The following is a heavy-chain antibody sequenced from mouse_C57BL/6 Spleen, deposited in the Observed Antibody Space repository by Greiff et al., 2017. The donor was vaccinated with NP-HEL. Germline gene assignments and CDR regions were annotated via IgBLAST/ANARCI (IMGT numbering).Heavy chain of an antibody. Sequence: QVPLPQSGAGLVGPGASVTLSCKASGYTFTDYEMHWVKQTPVHGLGWIGDIDPETGGTAYNQKFKGKAILTADKSSSTAYMERRSLTSEDSAVYYCTGGDGYLAWFAYWGQGTLVTVSA. V-gene: IGHV1-15*01. CDR2: IDPETGGT. D-gene: IGHD2-3*01. CDR1: GYTFTDYE. J-gene: IGHJ3*01. CDR3: TGGDGYLAWFAY.